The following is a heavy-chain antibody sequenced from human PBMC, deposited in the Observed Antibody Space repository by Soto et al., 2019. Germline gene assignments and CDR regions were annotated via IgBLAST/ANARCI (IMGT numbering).Heavy chain of an antibody. Sequence: SETLSLTCTVSGGSISSSGSHWGWIRQPPGKGLEWIATISYSGITYYNPSLKSRVTISVDTSKNQFSLKLSSVTAADTAIYFCGNLVYWGQGTLVTSPQ. CDR2: ISYSGIT. D-gene: IGHD6-6*01. CDR1: GGSISSSGSH. V-gene: IGHV4-39*01. J-gene: IGHJ4*02. CDR3: GNLVY.